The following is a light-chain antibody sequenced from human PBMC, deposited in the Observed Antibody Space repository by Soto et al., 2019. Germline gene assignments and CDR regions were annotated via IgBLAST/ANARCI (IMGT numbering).Light chain of an antibody. Sequence: QSVLTQPASVSGSPGQSITISCTGTSSDVGSYNYVSWYQQHPGRAPQLIIYDVSYRPSGVSNRFSGSKSGNTASLTISGLQAEDEADYYCSSCTSSSTIFGGGTKLTVL. CDR2: DVS. CDR3: SSCTSSSTI. V-gene: IGLV2-14*01. CDR1: SSDVGSYNY. J-gene: IGLJ2*01.